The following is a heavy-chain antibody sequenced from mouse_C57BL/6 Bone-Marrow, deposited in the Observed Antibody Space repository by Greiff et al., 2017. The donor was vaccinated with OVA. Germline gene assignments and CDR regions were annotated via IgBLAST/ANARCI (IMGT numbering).Heavy chain of an antibody. D-gene: IGHD1-1*01. V-gene: IGHV1-75*01. CDR3: ARSGTVVATEYFDV. CDR1: GYTFTDYY. Sequence: VKLQESGPELVKPGASVKISCKASGYTFTDYYINWVKQRPGQGLEWIGWIFPGSGSTYYNEKFKGKATLTVDKSSSTAYMLLSSLTSEDSAVYFCARSGTVVATEYFDVWGTGTTVTVSS. J-gene: IGHJ1*03. CDR2: IFPGSGST.